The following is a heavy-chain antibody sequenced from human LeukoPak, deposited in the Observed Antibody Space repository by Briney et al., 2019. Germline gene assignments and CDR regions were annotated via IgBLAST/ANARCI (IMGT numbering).Heavy chain of an antibody. Sequence: GGSLILSCVASGFTFNSYWMSWFRQAPGKGLEWVAVISYDGSNKYYADSVKGRFTISRDNSKNTLYLQMNSLRAEDTAVYYCATREGFDYWGQGTLVTVSS. CDR2: ISYDGSNK. D-gene: IGHD1-26*01. CDR1: GFTFNSYW. CDR3: ATREGFDY. V-gene: IGHV3-30*03. J-gene: IGHJ4*02.